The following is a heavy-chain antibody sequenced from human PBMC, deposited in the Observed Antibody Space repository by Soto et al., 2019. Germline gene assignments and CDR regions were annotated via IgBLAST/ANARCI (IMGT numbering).Heavy chain of an antibody. Sequence: PGGSLRLSCASSGFTFSSYAMSLVRQAPGKGLEWVSAISGSGGSTYYADSVKGRFTISRDNSKNTLYLQMNSLRAEDTAVYYCAKDRGNFWSGYYFDYWGQGTLVTVSS. V-gene: IGHV3-23*01. D-gene: IGHD3-3*01. CDR2: ISGSGGST. CDR3: AKDRGNFWSGYYFDY. CDR1: GFTFSSYA. J-gene: IGHJ4*02.